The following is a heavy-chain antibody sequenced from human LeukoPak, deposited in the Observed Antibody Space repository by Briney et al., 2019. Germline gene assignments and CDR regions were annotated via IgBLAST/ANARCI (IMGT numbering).Heavy chain of an antibody. D-gene: IGHD5-18*01. V-gene: IGHV3-21*01. CDR2: ISSSSSYI. Sequence: GGSLRLSCAASGFTFSSYSMNWVRQAPGKGLEWVSSISSSSSYIYYADSVKGRFTISRDNAKNSLYLQMNSLRAEDTAVYYCARDGSGYSPYYFDYWGQGTLVTVSP. CDR3: ARDGSGYSPYYFDY. CDR1: GFTFSSYS. J-gene: IGHJ4*02.